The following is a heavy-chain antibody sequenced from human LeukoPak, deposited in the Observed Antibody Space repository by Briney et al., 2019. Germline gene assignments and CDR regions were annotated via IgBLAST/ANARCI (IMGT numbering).Heavy chain of an antibody. Sequence: ASVKVSCKASGYTFTGYYMHWVRQAPGQGLEWMGWINPNSGGTNYAQKFQGRVTMTRDTSISTAYMELSRLRSDDTAVYYCARVPLYCSSTSCPQPLDYWGQGTLVTVSS. CDR2: INPNSGGT. D-gene: IGHD2-2*01. CDR1: GYTFTGYY. CDR3: ARVPLYCSSTSCPQPLDY. V-gene: IGHV1-2*02. J-gene: IGHJ4*02.